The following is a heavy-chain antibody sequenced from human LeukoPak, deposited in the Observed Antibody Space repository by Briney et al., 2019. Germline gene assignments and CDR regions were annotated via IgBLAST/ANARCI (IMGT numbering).Heavy chain of an antibody. CDR1: GGSISSYY. Sequence: SETLSLTCTVSGGSISSYYLSWIRQPAGKGLEWIGRIYTSGSTNYNPSLRSRVTMSVDTSENQFPLKLRSVTVADMAVYYCARVEAGINNWYYDLWGRGTLVTVSS. V-gene: IGHV4-4*07. CDR3: ARVEAGINNWYYDL. D-gene: IGHD6-13*01. CDR2: IYTSGST. J-gene: IGHJ2*01.